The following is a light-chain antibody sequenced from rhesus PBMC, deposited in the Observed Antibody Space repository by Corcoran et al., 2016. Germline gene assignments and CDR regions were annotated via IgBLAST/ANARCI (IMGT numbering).Light chain of an antibody. V-gene: IGKV3-42*03. CDR2: ATS. J-gene: IGKJ1*01. CDR1: QSVSRS. CDR3: HQYSNWWS. Sequence: EIVLTQSPATLSLSPGERAILSCRASQSVSRSFVWYKQKPEHPPRLLIYATSNRAPGNPDRFSGSGSGTDFTLPISSLEPEDFAVYYCHQYSNWWSFGQGTKVEIK.